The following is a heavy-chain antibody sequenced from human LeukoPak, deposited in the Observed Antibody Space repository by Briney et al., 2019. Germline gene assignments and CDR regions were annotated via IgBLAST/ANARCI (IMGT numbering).Heavy chain of an antibody. CDR2: IYYSGST. CDR1: GGSISSYY. J-gene: IGHJ3*02. D-gene: IGHD3-3*01. Sequence: SETLSLTCTVSGGSISSYYWSWIRQPPGKGLEWIGYIYYSGSTNYNPSLKSRVTISVDTSKNQFSLKLSSVTAADTAVYYCAREVVRADYDFWSARGAFDIWGQGTMVTVSS. V-gene: IGHV4-59*01. CDR3: AREVVRADYDFWSARGAFDI.